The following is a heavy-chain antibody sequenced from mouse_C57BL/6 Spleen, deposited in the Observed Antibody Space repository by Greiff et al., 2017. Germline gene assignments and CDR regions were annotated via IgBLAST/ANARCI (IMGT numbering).Heavy chain of an antibody. V-gene: IGHV1-81*01. CDR2: IYPRSGNT. CDR3: ARREDGGFDY. Sequence: VQVEESGAELARPGASVKLSCKASGYTFTSYGISWVKQRTGQGLEWIGEIYPRSGNTYYNEKFKGKATLTADKSSSTAYMELRSLTSEDSAVYFCARREDGGFDYWGQGTTLTVSS. J-gene: IGHJ2*01. CDR1: GYTFTSYG.